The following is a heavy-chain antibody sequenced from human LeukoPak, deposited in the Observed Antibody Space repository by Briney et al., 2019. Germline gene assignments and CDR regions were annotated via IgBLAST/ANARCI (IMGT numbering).Heavy chain of an antibody. Sequence: SVKVSCKASGGTFSSYAISWVRQAPGQGLEWMGGIIPIFGTANYAQKFQGRATITADESTSTAYMELSSLRSEDTAVYYCARFGSIAAAGETVDYWGQGTLVTVSS. V-gene: IGHV1-69*13. D-gene: IGHD6-13*01. CDR1: GGTFSSYA. CDR3: ARFGSIAAAGETVDY. CDR2: IIPIFGTA. J-gene: IGHJ4*02.